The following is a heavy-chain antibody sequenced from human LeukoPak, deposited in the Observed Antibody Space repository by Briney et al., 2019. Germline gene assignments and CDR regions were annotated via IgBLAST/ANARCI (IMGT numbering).Heavy chain of an antibody. CDR3: ARAPEAGTTDY. Sequence: GGSLRLSCAASGFTFSSYWMHWVRQAPGKGLVWVSGTNTDGSSTMYADSVRGRFTIARDNAKNTLYLQMNSLRAEDTAVYYCARAPEAGTTDYWGQGTLVTVSS. CDR1: GFTFSSYW. J-gene: IGHJ4*02. V-gene: IGHV3-74*03. CDR2: TNTDGSST. D-gene: IGHD1-14*01.